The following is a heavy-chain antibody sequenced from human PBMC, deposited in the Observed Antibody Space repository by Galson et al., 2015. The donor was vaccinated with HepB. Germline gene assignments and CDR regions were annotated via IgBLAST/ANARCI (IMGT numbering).Heavy chain of an antibody. J-gene: IGHJ6*02. D-gene: IGHD5-18*01. CDR3: ARESSFPDTAMVLDYYYGTDV. V-gene: IGHV1-69*13. Sequence: SVKVSCKASGGTFSSYAISWVRQAPGQGLEWMGGIIPIFGTANYAQKFQGRVTITADESTSTAYMELSSLRSEDTAVYYCARESSFPDTAMVLDYYYGTDVWGQGTTVTVSS. CDR1: GGTFSSYA. CDR2: IIPIFGTA.